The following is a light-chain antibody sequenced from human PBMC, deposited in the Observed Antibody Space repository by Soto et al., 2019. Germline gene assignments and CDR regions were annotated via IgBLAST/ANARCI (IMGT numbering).Light chain of an antibody. CDR3: SSYTKTTTAYV. CDR2: EVS. CDR1: STDIGFYDF. V-gene: IGLV2-14*01. J-gene: IGLJ1*01. Sequence: QSALTQPASVSGSPGQSITISCTGSSTDIGFYDFVSWYQQQPGKAPRLVIYEVSGRPSGISVRFSGSESGNTASLTISGLQADDEGDYYCSSYTKTTTAYVFGTGTKVTVL.